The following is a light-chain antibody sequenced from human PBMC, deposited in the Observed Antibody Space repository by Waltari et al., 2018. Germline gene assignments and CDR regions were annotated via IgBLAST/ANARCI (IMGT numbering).Light chain of an antibody. V-gene: IGKV1-9*01. J-gene: IGKJ4*01. CDR3: QQRNSYPLLT. CDR1: QGMSSY. Sequence: IQLTQSPSSLSASVGDRVTITCRASQGMSSYLAWYQQKPGKAPKLLIYSASTLQSGVPSRFSGSGSGTDFTLTINSRQPEDFATYYCQQRNSYPLLTFGGGTKVEIK. CDR2: SAS.